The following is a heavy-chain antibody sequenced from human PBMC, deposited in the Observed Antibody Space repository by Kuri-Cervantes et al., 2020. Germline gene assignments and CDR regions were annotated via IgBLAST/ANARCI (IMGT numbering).Heavy chain of an antibody. J-gene: IGHJ2*01. D-gene: IGHD6-13*01. CDR1: GFTFDDYA. CDR3: AKVGAAADWYFDL. CDR2: ISWNSGSR. Sequence: GGSLRLSCAASGFTFDDYAMHWVRQAPGKGLEWVSGISWNSGSRGYADSVKGRFTISRDNAKNSLYLQMNSLRAEDTALYYCAKVGAAADWYFDLWGRGTLVTVSS. V-gene: IGHV3-9*01.